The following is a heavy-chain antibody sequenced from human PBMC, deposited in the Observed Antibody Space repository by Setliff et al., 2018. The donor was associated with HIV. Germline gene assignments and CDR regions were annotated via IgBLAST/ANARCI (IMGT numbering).Heavy chain of an antibody. D-gene: IGHD2-2*01. J-gene: IGHJ6*02. CDR1: GGTFSSYA. V-gene: IGHV1-69*13. CDR2: IIPIFGTA. CDR3: ARDGCSSTSCYGVYYYYGMDV. Sequence: GASVKVSCKASGGTFSSYAISWVRQAPGQGLEWMGGIIPIFGTANYAQKFQGRVTITADESTSTAYMELSSLRSEDTAVYYCARDGCSSTSCYGVYYYYGMDVWSQGTTVTVSS.